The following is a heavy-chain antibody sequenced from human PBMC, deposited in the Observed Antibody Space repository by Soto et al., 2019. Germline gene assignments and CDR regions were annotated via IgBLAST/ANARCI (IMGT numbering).Heavy chain of an antibody. CDR3: ARSSTSANYFDY. J-gene: IGHJ4*02. D-gene: IGHD2-2*01. CDR2: IYYSGST. Sequence: SETLSLTCSVSGGSIISHYWSWIRQPPGKGLEWIGYIYYSGSTYYNPSLKSRLTISVDTSKNQFSLKLNSVTAADTAVYYCARSSTSANYFDYWGQGTLVTVSS. V-gene: IGHV4-59*06. CDR1: GGSIISHY.